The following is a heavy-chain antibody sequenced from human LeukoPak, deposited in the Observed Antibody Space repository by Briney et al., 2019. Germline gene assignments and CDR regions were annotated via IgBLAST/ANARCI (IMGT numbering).Heavy chain of an antibody. CDR2: IKQDGGEK. CDR3: ARGVGYDSSGSYPYYFDY. CDR1: RFTFSSYW. Sequence: GGSLRLSCAASRFTFSSYWVTWVRQAPGKGLEWVANIKQDGGEKHYVDSVQGRFTISRDNAKNSLYLQMNSLRAEDTAVYYCARGVGYDSSGSYPYYFDYWGLGTLVTVSS. J-gene: IGHJ4*02. V-gene: IGHV3-7*05. D-gene: IGHD3-22*01.